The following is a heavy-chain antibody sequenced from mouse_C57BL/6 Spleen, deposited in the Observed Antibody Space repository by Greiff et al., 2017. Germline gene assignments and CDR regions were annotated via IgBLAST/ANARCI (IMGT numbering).Heavy chain of an antibody. Sequence: QVQLQQSGAELVKPGASVKLSCKASGYTFTTYSIEWMKQSHGKGLEWIGNFHPYNDDTKSNEKFKGKATLTVEKSSSTVYLELSRLTSDDSAVYDCARRGTVRSFDYWGQGTTLTVSS. D-gene: IGHD1-1*01. CDR2: FHPYNDDT. CDR3: ARRGTVRSFDY. CDR1: GYTFTTYS. J-gene: IGHJ2*01. V-gene: IGHV1-47*01.